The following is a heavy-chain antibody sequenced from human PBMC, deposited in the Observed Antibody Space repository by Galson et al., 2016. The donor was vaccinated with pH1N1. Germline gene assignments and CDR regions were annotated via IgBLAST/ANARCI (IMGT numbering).Heavy chain of an antibody. J-gene: IGHJ4*02. Sequence: SLRLSCAASGFTLSCCAMHWVRQAPGKGLECVALISKDGNNVYYADSVKGRFTISSDSSNNTLYLQMNSLRAEDTAMYYCVRAVGGAEAHWGQGTLVTVSS. CDR1: GFTLSCCA. CDR2: ISKDGNNV. CDR3: VRAVGGAEAH. D-gene: IGHD1-26*01. V-gene: IGHV3-30*04.